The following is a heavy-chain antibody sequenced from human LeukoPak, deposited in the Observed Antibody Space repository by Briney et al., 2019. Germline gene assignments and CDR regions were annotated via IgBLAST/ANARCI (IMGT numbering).Heavy chain of an antibody. Sequence: ASVKVSCKVSGYTGIELSMHWVRQTPGKGLEWLGGLDPEDGETKYAQKFQGRVTMTEDTSTDTAYMELSSLTSEDTAVYYCATHTIFGVVTYASLIWGRGTLVTVSS. CDR1: GYTGIELS. D-gene: IGHD3-3*01. CDR2: LDPEDGET. V-gene: IGHV1-24*01. J-gene: IGHJ3*02. CDR3: ATHTIFGVVTYASLI.